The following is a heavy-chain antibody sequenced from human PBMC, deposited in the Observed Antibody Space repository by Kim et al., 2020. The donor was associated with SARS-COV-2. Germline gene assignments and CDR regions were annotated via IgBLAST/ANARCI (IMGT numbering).Heavy chain of an antibody. CDR3: ARYKGYCSGGSCYGTLDY. CDR2: IYYSGST. D-gene: IGHD2-15*01. CDR1: GGSISSSSYY. Sequence: SETLSLTCTVSGGSISSSSYYWGWIRQPPGKGLEWIGSIYYSGSTYYNPSLKSRVTISVDTSKNQFSLKLSSVTAADTAVYYCARYKGYCSGGSCYGTLDYGGQGHLLTL. V-gene: IGHV4-39*01. J-gene: IGHJ4*02.